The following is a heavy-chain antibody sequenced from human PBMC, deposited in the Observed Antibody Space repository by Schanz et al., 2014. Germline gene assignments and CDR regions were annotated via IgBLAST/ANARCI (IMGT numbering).Heavy chain of an antibody. CDR1: GGTFSSDT. CDR2: VNPSVRGT. V-gene: IGHV1-69*02. D-gene: IGHD3-22*01. CDR3: AGAFDSSGYYFDY. J-gene: IGHJ4*02. Sequence: QVQLVQSEAEVKKPGSSVKVSCKASGGTFSSDTFSWVRQAPGQGLEWMGIVNPSVRGTHFAREFQGRVTVTSDTSTSTVYMELSGLRSEDTAVYYCAGAFDSSGYYFDYWGQGTLVTVSS.